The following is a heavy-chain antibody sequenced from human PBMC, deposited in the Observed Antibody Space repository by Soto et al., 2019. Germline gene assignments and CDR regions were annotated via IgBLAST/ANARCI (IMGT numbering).Heavy chain of an antibody. D-gene: IGHD1-7*01. CDR1: GFTFSSYG. CDR2: IWYDGSNK. J-gene: IGHJ6*02. Sequence: GGSLRLSCAASGFTFSSYGMHGVRQALGQGLEWVAVIWYDGSNKYYADSVKGRFTISRDNSKNTLYLQMNSLRAEDTAVYYCARDVLWNYGPGDYYYYRMDVWGQGTTVTVSS. CDR3: ARDVLWNYGPGDYYYYRMDV. V-gene: IGHV3-33*01.